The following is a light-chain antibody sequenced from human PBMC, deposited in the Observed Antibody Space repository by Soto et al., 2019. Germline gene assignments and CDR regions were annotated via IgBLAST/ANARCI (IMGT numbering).Light chain of an antibody. CDR3: SAYTARSTLV. CDR2: EVR. J-gene: IGLJ3*02. V-gene: IGLV2-14*01. CDR1: SSDVGGYNY. Sequence: QSVLTQPASVSGSPGQSITISCTGTSSDVGGYNYVSWYQQHPGKAPKLIIYEVRNRPSGISSRFSGSRSGNTASLTISGLQSEDEGDYYCSAYTARSTLVFGGGTKVTVL.